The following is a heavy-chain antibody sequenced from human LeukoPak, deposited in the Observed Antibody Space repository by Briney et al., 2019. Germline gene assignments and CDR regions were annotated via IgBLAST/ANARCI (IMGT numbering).Heavy chain of an antibody. J-gene: IGHJ4*02. CDR2: IWYDGSNK. CDR1: GFTFSSYG. V-gene: IGHV3-33*01. D-gene: IGHD5-12*01. CDR3: ARMGGYSGYDFGY. Sequence: GGSLRLSCAASGFTFSSYGMHWVRQAPGKGLEWVALIWYDGSNKNYADSVKGRFTISRDNSKNTLDLQMNSLRAEGTAVYYCARMGGYSGYDFGYWGQGTLVTVSS.